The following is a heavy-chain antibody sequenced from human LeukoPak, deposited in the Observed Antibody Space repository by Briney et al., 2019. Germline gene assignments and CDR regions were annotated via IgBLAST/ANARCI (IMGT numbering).Heavy chain of an antibody. CDR3: ARWVVAATPVSLDY. Sequence: ASVKVSCKASGYTFTSYGISWVRQAPGQGLEWMGWISAYNGNTNYAQKLQGRVTMTTDTSTSTAYRELRSLRSDDTAVYYCARWVVAATPVSLDYWGQGTLVTVSS. V-gene: IGHV1-18*01. CDR2: ISAYNGNT. CDR1: GYTFTSYG. D-gene: IGHD2-15*01. J-gene: IGHJ4*02.